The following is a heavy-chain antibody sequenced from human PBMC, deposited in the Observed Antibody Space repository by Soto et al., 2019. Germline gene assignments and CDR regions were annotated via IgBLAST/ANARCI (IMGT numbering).Heavy chain of an antibody. J-gene: IGHJ6*02. V-gene: IGHV1-18*01. CDR1: GYTFTSYG. Sequence: GASVKVSCKASGYTFTSYGISWVRQAPGQGLERMGWISAYNGNTNYAQKLQGRVTMTTDTSTSTAYMELRSLRSDDTAVYYCARVVVVAATGSNAYYYYGMDVWGQGTTVTVSS. CDR2: ISAYNGNT. D-gene: IGHD2-15*01. CDR3: ARVVVVAATGSNAYYYYGMDV.